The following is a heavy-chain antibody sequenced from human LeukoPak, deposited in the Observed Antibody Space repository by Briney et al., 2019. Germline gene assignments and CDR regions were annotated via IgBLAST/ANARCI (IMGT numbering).Heavy chain of an antibody. D-gene: IGHD2/OR15-2a*01. CDR2: IYDSGTT. CDR1: GGSFGNYY. CDR3: ARDFSAAFDI. Sequence: SETLSLTCTVSGGSFGNYYWSWIRQPPGKGLEWIGYIYDSGTTNYNPSLKSRVTISVDTATNQFSLKLRSVTAADTAVYYCARDFSAAFDIWGRGTMVTVSS. V-gene: IGHV4-59*01. J-gene: IGHJ3*02.